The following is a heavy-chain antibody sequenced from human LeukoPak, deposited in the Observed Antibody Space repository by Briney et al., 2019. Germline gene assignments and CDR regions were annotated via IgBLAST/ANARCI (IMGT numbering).Heavy chain of an antibody. Sequence: GGSLRLSCAASGLTFTIYSMNWVRQAPGKGLEWVPVISYDGSNIHYADSVKGRFTISRDNSKNTLYLQMNRLRAEDTAVCYCAKDLALPFDYWGQGPLVTVSS. CDR3: AKDLALPFDY. J-gene: IGHJ4*02. D-gene: IGHD3-3*02. V-gene: IGHV3-30*18. CDR2: ISYDGSNI. CDR1: GLTFTIYS.